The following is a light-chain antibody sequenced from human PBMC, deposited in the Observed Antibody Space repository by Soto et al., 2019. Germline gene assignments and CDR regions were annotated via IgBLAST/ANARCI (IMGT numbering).Light chain of an antibody. V-gene: IGLV1-40*01. CDR1: SSNIGSFYD. J-gene: IGLJ2*01. Sequence: QLVLTQPPSVSGAPGQRVTIPCTGSSSNIGSFYDVHWYQQLPGTVPKLLIYGDNNRPSGVPDRFSGSKSGTSASLAITGLQAEDEAAYYCQSYDNSLSHVVFGGGTKVTVL. CDR2: GDN. CDR3: QSYDNSLSHVV.